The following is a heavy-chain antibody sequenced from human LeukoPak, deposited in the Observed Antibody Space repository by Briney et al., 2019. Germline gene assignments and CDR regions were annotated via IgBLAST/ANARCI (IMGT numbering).Heavy chain of an antibody. CDR1: GGSFSGYY. D-gene: IGHD2-2*01. CDR2: IYYSGST. J-gene: IGHJ4*02. Sequence: PSETLSLTCAVYGGSFSGYYWSWIRQPPGKGLEWIGSIYYSGSTYYNPSLKSRVTISVDTSKNQFSLKLSSVTAADTAVYYCARTLAAMFYFDYWGQGTLVTVSS. V-gene: IGHV4-34*01. CDR3: ARTLAAMFYFDY.